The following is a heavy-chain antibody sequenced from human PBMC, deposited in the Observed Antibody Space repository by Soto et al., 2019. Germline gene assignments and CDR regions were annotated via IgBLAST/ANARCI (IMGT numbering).Heavy chain of an antibody. D-gene: IGHD4-4*01. V-gene: IGHV4-39*01. Sequence: QLQLQESGPGLVKPSETLSLTCTVSGGSISSSSYYWGWIRQPPGKGLEWIGSIYYSGSTYYNPSLKSRVTISVDTSKNQFSLKLSSVTAADTAVYYCARRGNVQGYGNGWGSWGQGTLVTFSS. CDR3: ARRGNVQGYGNGWGS. CDR1: GGSISSSSYY. CDR2: IYYSGST. J-gene: IGHJ5*02.